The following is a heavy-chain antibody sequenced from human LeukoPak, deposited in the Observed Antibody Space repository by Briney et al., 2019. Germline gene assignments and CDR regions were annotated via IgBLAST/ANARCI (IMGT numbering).Heavy chain of an antibody. CDR1: GLTFSYYA. Sequence: PGGSLRLSCAASGLTFSYYAMNWVRQAPGKGLEWVSAISGSGGNSYYADSVNGRFTISRDNSKNTLYLQMNSLRADDTAVYYCAKARGGCSGGTCRAFDYWGQGTLVTVSS. CDR2: ISGSGGNS. D-gene: IGHD2-15*01. CDR3: AKARGGCSGGTCRAFDY. J-gene: IGHJ4*02. V-gene: IGHV3-23*01.